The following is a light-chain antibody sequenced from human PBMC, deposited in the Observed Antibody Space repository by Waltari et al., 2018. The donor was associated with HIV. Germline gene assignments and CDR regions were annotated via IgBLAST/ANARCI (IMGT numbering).Light chain of an antibody. CDR1: SGDIRTYKY. CDR2: DVN. J-gene: IGLJ1*01. V-gene: IGLV2-14*03. Sequence: QSALTQPASVSGSPGQSITIPSTRTSGDIRTYKYVPWYQQHTGKVPKLIIYDVNVRPSGVSDRFSGSKSGNTATLTISGLHSDDEADYYCCSYTVNSTGVFGAGTKITV. CDR3: CSYTVNSTGV.